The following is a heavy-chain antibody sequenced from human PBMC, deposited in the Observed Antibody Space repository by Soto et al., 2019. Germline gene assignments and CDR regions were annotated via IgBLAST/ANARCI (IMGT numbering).Heavy chain of an antibody. CDR2: IYYTGNS. V-gene: IGHV4-59*01. Sequence: SETLSLTCTVAGGSISGDYWSWIRQPPGKGLEWIGSIYYTGNSNHSPSLQSRVTISVDTSKNQFSLKLSSVTAADTAVYYCARDRDVCSGGSCYSGYYFYMDVWGKGTTVTVSS. J-gene: IGHJ6*03. CDR3: ARDRDVCSGGSCYSGYYFYMDV. CDR1: GGSISGDY. D-gene: IGHD2-15*01.